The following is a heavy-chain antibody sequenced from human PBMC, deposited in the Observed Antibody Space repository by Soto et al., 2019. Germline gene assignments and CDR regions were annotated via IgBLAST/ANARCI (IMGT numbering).Heavy chain of an antibody. D-gene: IGHD3-3*01. Sequence: PSETLSLTCTVSGGSISSYYCSWLRQPPWKGLGWIGYIYYSGSTNYNPSHKSRVTISVDTSKNQFSLKLSSVTAADTVLYYCARVSVGDGFLYGMDVWGQLTTVTVSS. CDR3: ARVSVGDGFLYGMDV. CDR2: IYYSGST. J-gene: IGHJ6*02. V-gene: IGHV4-59*01. CDR1: GGSISSYY.